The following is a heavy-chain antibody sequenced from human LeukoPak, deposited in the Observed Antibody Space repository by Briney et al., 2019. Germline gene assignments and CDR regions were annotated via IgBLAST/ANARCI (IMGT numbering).Heavy chain of an antibody. CDR1: GGSISSSSYY. D-gene: IGHD6-19*01. J-gene: IGHJ5*02. CDR2: IYYSGST. CDR3: ARRGNMPVHWLVWFDP. Sequence: SETLSLTCTVSGGSISSSSYYWGWIRQPPGKGLEWIGSIYYSGSTYYNPSLKSRVTISVDTSKDQFSLKLSSVTAADTAVYYCARRGNMPVHWLVWFDPWGQGTLVTVSS. V-gene: IGHV4-39*01.